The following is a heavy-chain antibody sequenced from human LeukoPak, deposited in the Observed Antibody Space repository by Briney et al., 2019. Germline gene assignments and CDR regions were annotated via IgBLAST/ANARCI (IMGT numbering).Heavy chain of an antibody. CDR2: IKQDQSEK. V-gene: IGHV3-7*01. J-gene: IGHJ4*02. Sequence: GGALRLSCAASGFTFSSHWMSWVRQTPGKGLEWVASIKQDQSEKDYVASVKGRFTISRDNAKNSLYLQMNSLRAEDTAVYYCARYCTTTSCYLSLSFDSWGQGTLVTVSS. D-gene: IGHD2-2*01. CDR1: GFTFSSHW. CDR3: ARYCTTTSCYLSLSFDS.